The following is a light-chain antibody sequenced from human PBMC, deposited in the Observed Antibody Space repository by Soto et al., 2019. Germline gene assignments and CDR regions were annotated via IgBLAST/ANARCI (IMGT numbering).Light chain of an antibody. Sequence: QSALTQPASVSGSPGQSITISCTGSNSDVGNYNLVSWYQQHPGKAPKLMIYEGSKRPSGVSNRFSGSKSGNTASLTISGLQAEDEADYYCCSYAGSSTTVIFGGGTKVTVL. CDR3: CSYAGSSTTVI. V-gene: IGLV2-23*01. CDR2: EGS. J-gene: IGLJ2*01. CDR1: NSDVGNYNL.